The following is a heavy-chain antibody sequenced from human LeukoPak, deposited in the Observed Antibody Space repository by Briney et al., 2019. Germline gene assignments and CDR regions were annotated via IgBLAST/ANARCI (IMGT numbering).Heavy chain of an antibody. V-gene: IGHV4-59*01. CDR2: IYYGGST. Sequence: PSETLSLTCTVSGGSISSYYWSWIRQPPGKGLEWIGYIYYGGSTNYNPSLKSRVTISVDTSKNQFSLKLSSVTAADTAVYYCARATGFWSGYYSPPVINWFDPWGQGTLVTVSS. D-gene: IGHD3-3*01. CDR1: GGSISSYY. CDR3: ARATGFWSGYYSPPVINWFDP. J-gene: IGHJ5*02.